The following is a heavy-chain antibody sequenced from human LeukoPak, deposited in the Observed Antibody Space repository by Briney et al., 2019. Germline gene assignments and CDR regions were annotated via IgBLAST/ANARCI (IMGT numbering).Heavy chain of an antibody. CDR2: ITSSSSST. J-gene: IGHJ6*03. CDR3: ARDPRLVRTYSDYYYMDV. Sequence: GGSLRLSCAASGFTFDDYTMHWVRQAPGEGLEWVSSITSSSSSTYYADSVKGRITISRDNARNSLYLQMNSLRAEDTAVYYCARDPRLVRTYSDYYYMDVWGKGTTVTVSS. V-gene: IGHV3-21*01. CDR1: GFTFDDYT. D-gene: IGHD4-23*01.